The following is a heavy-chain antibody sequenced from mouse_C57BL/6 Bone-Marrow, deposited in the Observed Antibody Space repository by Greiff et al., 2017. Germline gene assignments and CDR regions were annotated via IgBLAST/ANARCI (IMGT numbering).Heavy chain of an antibody. CDR2: INPNNGGT. V-gene: IGHV1-22*01. D-gene: IGHD2-3*01. CDR3: ARDDYYSYAMDY. J-gene: IGHJ4*01. Sequence: EVKLVESGPELVKPGASVKMSCKASGYTFTDYNMHWVKQSHGKSLEWIGYINPNNGGTSYNQKFKGKATLTVNKSSSTAYMALRSLTSEDSAVYDCARDDYYSYAMDYWGQGTSGTVSS. CDR1: GYTFTDYN.